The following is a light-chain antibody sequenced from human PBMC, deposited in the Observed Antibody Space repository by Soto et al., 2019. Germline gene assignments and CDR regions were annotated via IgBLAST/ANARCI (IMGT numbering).Light chain of an antibody. CDR1: SSDVGPYNY. J-gene: IGLJ2*01. V-gene: IGLV2-8*01. CDR3: SSYAGSNNPVV. Sequence: QSVLTQPPSASGSPGQSVTISCTGTSSDVGPYNYVSWYQHHPGKAPKLMIYEVSKRPSGVPDRFSGSKSGNTASLTVSGLQAEDEADYYCSSYAGSNNPVVFGGGTKVTVL. CDR2: EVS.